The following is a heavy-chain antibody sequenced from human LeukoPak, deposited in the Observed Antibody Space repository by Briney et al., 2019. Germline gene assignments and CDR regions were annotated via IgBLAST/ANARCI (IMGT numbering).Heavy chain of an antibody. J-gene: IGHJ4*02. Sequence: GGSLRLSCAASGLTFSSYSMNWVRQAPGKGLEWVSSISSSSSNINYADSVKGRFTISRDNANNSLYLQMNSLRAEDTAVYYCAREGDYGDSDYWGQGTLVTVSS. V-gene: IGHV3-21*01. D-gene: IGHD4-17*01. CDR3: AREGDYGDSDY. CDR1: GLTFSSYS. CDR2: ISSSSSNI.